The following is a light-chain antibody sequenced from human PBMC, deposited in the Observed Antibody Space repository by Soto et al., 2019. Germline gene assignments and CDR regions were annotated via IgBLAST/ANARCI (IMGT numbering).Light chain of an antibody. J-gene: IGKJ5*01. Sequence: EIVMTQSPATLSVSPGERATLSCWASQSVSSNLAWYQQKTGQAPRLLIYGVSTRATGIPARFSGSGSGTEFTLTISSLQSEDFAVYYCQQYSIWPPITFGQGTRLEIK. CDR3: QQYSIWPPIT. CDR2: GVS. CDR1: QSVSSN. V-gene: IGKV3-15*01.